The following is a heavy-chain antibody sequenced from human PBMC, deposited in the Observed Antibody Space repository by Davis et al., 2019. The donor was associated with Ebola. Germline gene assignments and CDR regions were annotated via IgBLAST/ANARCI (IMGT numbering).Heavy chain of an antibody. CDR2: IYPGDSDT. D-gene: IGHD1-7*01. J-gene: IGHJ4*02. V-gene: IGHV5-51*01. CDR3: ARLGITGTLKSYYFDY. CDR1: GYSFTSYW. Sequence: GESLKISCKGSGYSFTSYWIGWVRQLPGKGLEWMGIIYPGDSDTRYSPSFQGQVTISADKSNSTAYLQWSSLKASDTAMYYCARLGITGTLKSYYFDYWGQGTLVTVSS.